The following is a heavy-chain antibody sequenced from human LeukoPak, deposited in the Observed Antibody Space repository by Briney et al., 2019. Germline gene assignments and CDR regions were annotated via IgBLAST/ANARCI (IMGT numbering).Heavy chain of an antibody. CDR2: ISESGGST. D-gene: IGHD4-23*01. Sequence: GGSLRLSCAASEFTFSNYAMSWVRQAPGKGLEWVSSISESGGSTYYADSVKGRFTISRDDSKNTLYLQMNNLRAEDTAVYYCAKNDGGRWPFDPWGQGTLVTVSS. V-gene: IGHV3-23*01. J-gene: IGHJ5*02. CDR1: EFTFSNYA. CDR3: AKNDGGRWPFDP.